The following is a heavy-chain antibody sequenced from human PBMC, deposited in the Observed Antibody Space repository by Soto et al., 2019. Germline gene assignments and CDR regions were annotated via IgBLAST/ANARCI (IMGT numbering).Heavy chain of an antibody. CDR3: ARLTGLGYCSGGSCAQVVH. V-gene: IGHV4-39*01. Sequence: QLQLQESGPGLVKPSETLSLTCTVSGGSISSSNYYWGWIRQPPGKGLEWLGSIYYSGSTYYNPSLKNRVAISVDTSENQFSLKLSSVTAADTAVYYCARLTGLGYCSGGSCAQVVHWGQGTLVTVSS. CDR2: IYYSGST. D-gene: IGHD2-15*01. CDR1: GGSISSSNYY. J-gene: IGHJ5*02.